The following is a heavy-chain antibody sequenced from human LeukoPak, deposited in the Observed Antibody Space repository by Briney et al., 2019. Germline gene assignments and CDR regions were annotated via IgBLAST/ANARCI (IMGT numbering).Heavy chain of an antibody. Sequence: PGGSLRLSCAASGFTFSSYAMSWVRQAPGKGLEWVSAISGSGGSTYYADSVKGRFTISRGNSKNTLYLQMNSLRAEDTAVYYCAKDAARVDYYYYGMDVWGQGTTVTVSS. V-gene: IGHV3-23*01. CDR3: AKDAARVDYYYYGMDV. D-gene: IGHD6-13*01. CDR2: ISGSGGST. J-gene: IGHJ6*02. CDR1: GFTFSSYA.